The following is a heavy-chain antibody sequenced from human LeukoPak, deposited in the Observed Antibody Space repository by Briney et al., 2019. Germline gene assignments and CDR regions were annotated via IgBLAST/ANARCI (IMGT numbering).Heavy chain of an antibody. CDR3: AKDMTCYPSY. CDR1: GFTFSSYA. D-gene: IGHD3-9*01. Sequence: GGSLRLSCAASGFTFSSYAMSWVRQAPGKGLECVSVISLSGGSTYYADSVKGRFTISRDNSKNTLYLQMNSLRAEDTAVYNCAKDMTCYPSYWGQRTLFTVSS. V-gene: IGHV3-23*01. J-gene: IGHJ4*02. CDR2: ISLSGGST.